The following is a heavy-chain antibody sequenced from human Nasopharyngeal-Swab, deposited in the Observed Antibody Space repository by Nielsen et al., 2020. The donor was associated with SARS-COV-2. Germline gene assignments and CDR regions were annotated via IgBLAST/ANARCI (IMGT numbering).Heavy chain of an antibody. CDR2: ISAYNGNT. V-gene: IGHV1-18*01. Sequence: ASVKVSCKASGYTFTSYGISWVRQAPGQGLEWMGWISAYNGNTNYAQKLQGRVTMTTDTSTSTAYMELRSLRSDDTAVYYCARGYCSSTSCYVRGNYFDYWGQGTLVTVSS. J-gene: IGHJ4*02. D-gene: IGHD2-2*01. CDR1: GYTFTSYG. CDR3: ARGYCSSTSCYVRGNYFDY.